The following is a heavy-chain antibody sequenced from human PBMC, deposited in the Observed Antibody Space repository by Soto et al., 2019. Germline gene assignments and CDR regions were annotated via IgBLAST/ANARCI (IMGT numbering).Heavy chain of an antibody. V-gene: IGHV3-33*01. D-gene: IGHD5-12*01. J-gene: IGHJ3*02. CDR2: IWYDGSNK. Sequence: GGSLRLSCAASGFTFSSYGMHWVRQAPGKGLEWVAVIWYDGSNKYYADSVKGRFTISRDNSKNTLYLQMNSLRAEDTAVYYCAREIVATISSAFDIWGQGTMVTVSS. CDR3: AREIVATISSAFDI. CDR1: GFTFSSYG.